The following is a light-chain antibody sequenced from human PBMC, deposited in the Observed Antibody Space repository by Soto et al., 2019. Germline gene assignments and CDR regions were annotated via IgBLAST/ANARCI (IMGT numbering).Light chain of an antibody. CDR1: QSISRY. Sequence: DIQMTQFPSSLSASVGDRVTITCRASQSISRYLAWYQQKPGEAPKLLIYDASTLEGGISSRISGSGSGTKFTLTISSLRPDDFATYYCQQYFSDSTFGQGTKVDIK. V-gene: IGKV1-5*01. CDR2: DAS. CDR3: QQYFSDST. J-gene: IGKJ2*01.